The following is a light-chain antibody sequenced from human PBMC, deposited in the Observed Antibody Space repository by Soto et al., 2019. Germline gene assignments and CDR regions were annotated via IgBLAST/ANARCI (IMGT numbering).Light chain of an antibody. J-gene: IGKJ4*01. CDR1: QSVGTY. CDR2: DSS. V-gene: IGKV3D-11*02. CDR3: QQRSIWRPA. Sequence: EIVMTQSPATLSLSPGERATLSCRASQSVGTYLAWYQQKPGQAPRLLIYDSSKRANDIPARVSDSGAGTDCTLTISRLEPEDFAVYYWQQRSIWRPAFGGGTNVDIK.